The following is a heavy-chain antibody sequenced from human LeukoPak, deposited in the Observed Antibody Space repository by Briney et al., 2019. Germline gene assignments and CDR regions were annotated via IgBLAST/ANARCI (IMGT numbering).Heavy chain of an antibody. V-gene: IGHV4-4*07. J-gene: IGHJ4*02. Sequence: SETLSLTCTVSGGSISSYYWSWIRQPAGKGLEWIGRIYTSGSTNYNSSLMSRVTMSIDTSKNQFSLKLSSVTAADTAVYYCATSEGLPYYFDYWGQGTLVTVSS. CDR1: GGSISSYY. CDR2: IYTSGST. D-gene: IGHD3-10*01. CDR3: ATSEGLPYYFDY.